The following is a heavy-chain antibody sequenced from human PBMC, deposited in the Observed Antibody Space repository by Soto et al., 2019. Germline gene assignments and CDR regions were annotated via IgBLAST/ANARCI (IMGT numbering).Heavy chain of an antibody. V-gene: IGHV4-59*08. CDR3: ARDKYYFDY. J-gene: IGHJ4*02. Sequence: PSETLSLTCTVSGGSISSYYWSWIRQPPGKGLEWIGYIYYSGSTNYNPSLKSRVTISVDTSKNQFSLKLSSVTAADTAVYYCARDKYYFDYWGQGTLVTVS. CDR2: IYYSGST. CDR1: GGSISSYY.